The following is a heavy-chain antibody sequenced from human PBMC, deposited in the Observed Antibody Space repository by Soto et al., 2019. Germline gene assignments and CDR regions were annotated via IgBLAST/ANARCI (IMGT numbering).Heavy chain of an antibody. J-gene: IGHJ4*02. D-gene: IGHD3-22*01. CDR2: ISGSGGST. V-gene: IGHV3-23*01. CDR1: GFTFSSYA. CDR3: AKDTYYYGSSGYSN. Sequence: GGSLRLSCAASGFTFSSYAMSWVRQAPGKGLEWVSAISGSGGSTYYADSVKGRFTISRDNSKNTLCLQMNSLRAEDTAVYYCAKDTYYYGSSGYSNWGQGTLVTVSS.